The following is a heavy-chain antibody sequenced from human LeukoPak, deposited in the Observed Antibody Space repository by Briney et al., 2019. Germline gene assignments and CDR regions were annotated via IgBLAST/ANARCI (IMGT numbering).Heavy chain of an antibody. V-gene: IGHV4-4*02. Sequence: PSETLSLTCAVSGDSISNGYWWSWVRQPPGKGLEWIGEIYHSGSTNYNPSLQSRVTISVDKSKNQFSLNLYSVTAADTAVFYCARNAAYSSDCWGQGTLVTVSS. J-gene: IGHJ4*02. CDR1: GDSISNGYW. CDR2: IYHSGST. D-gene: IGHD2-15*01. CDR3: ARNAAYSSDC.